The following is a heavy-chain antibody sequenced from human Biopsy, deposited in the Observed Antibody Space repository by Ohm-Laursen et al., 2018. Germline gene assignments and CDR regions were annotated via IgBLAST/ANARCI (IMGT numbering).Heavy chain of an antibody. CDR3: ATPFQYYDSWGGYPPFDH. D-gene: IGHD3-3*01. J-gene: IGHJ4*02. CDR2: IIAVSGLV. Sequence: SVKVTCKASGGTFSNYAISWVRQAPGEGLEWMGGIIAVSGLVNYAPKFQGRVSITADKSTTTAYMELSNLKSEDTAVYYCATPFQYYDSWGGYPPFDHWGQGTLVTVSS. CDR1: GGTFSNYA. V-gene: IGHV1-69*10.